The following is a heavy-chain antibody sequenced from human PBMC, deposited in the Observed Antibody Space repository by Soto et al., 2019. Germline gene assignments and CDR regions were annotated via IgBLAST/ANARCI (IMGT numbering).Heavy chain of an antibody. D-gene: IGHD3-16*01. CDR3: VRLIGNSWLDS. Sequence: SETLSLTCSVSGGSISSYYWSWIRQPPGKGLEWIAYIYYSVTSYNPSLKSRVSISLDTSKNQFSLKLSSVTAADTAVYYCVRLIGNSWLDSWGQGTLVTVSS. J-gene: IGHJ5*01. CDR2: IYYSVT. CDR1: GGSISSYY. V-gene: IGHV4-59*01.